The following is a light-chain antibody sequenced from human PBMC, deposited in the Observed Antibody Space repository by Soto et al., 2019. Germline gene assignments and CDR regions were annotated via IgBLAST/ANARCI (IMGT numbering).Light chain of an antibody. V-gene: IGLV1-40*01. CDR1: TSNVGAVYG. CDR3: QSDDSTLSVV. J-gene: IGLJ2*01. Sequence: QSVLTQPPSVSGAPGQSVTISCTGSTSNVGAVYGFHWYQQIRGTAPRLPIFANDNRPSGVPDRFSGSKSGTSASLTITGLQAEDEADYYCQSDDSTLSVVFGGGTKVTVL. CDR2: AND.